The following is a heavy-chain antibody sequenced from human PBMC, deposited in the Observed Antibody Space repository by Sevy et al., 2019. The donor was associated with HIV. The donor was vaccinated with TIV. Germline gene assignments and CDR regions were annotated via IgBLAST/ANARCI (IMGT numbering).Heavy chain of an antibody. CDR2: ISGYNGYT. V-gene: IGHV1-18*01. J-gene: IGHJ5*02. Sequence: ASVKVSCKASGYSFTNYGIGWVRQAPGQGLEWMGWISGYNGYTNYAQNLQGRVTMTTDASTSTAYMELRGLGSDDTAIYYCAKEGKNIRSWFDPWGQGTLVTVSS. CDR1: GYSFTNYG. D-gene: IGHD3-3*02. CDR3: AKEGKNIRSWFDP.